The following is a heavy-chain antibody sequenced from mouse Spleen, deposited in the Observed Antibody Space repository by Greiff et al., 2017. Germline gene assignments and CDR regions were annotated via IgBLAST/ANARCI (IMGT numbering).Heavy chain of an antibody. V-gene: IGHV1-69*01. J-gene: IGHJ2*01. Sequence: QVQLQQPGAELVMPGASVKMSCKASGYTFTDYWMHWVKQRPGQGLEWIGAIDTSDSYTSYNQKFKGKATLTVDESSSTAYMQLSSLTSEDSAVYYCARNYRYDVGFDYWGQGTTLTVSS. CDR2: IDTSDSYT. D-gene: IGHD2-14*01. CDR3: ARNYRYDVGFDY. CDR1: GYTFTDYW.